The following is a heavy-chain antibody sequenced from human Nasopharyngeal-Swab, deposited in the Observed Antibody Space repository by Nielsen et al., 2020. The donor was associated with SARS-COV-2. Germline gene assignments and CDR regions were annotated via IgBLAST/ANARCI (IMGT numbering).Heavy chain of an antibody. CDR2: ISYDGNNK. CDR1: GFTFSSYA. J-gene: IGHJ4*02. CDR3: ARGPAARGYFDC. V-gene: IGHV3-30-3*01. D-gene: IGHD2-2*01. Sequence: GGSLRLSCAASGFTFSSYAMHWVRQAPGKGLEWGAVISYDGNNKYYADSVKGRFTISRDNSKNTLYLQMNSRRAEDTAVYYCARGPAARGYFDCWGQGSLVTVSS.